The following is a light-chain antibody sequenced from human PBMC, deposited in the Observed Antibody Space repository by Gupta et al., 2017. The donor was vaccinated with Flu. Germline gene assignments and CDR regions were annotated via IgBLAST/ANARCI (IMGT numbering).Light chain of an antibody. CDR2: GAS. J-gene: IGKJ4*01. Sequence: GTVSLSPGERATLSCMTRQSISSSYLAWYQQKPGQAPRLLIYGASSRATGIPDRFSGGGSGTDFTLTISRLDPEDFAVYYCQQDNNSPLTFGGGTKVEI. V-gene: IGKV3-20*01. CDR1: QSISSSY. CDR3: QQDNNSPLT.